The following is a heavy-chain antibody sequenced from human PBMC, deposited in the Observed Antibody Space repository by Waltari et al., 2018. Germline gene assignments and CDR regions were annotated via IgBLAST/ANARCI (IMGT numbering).Heavy chain of an antibody. CDR3: ARHPRYFDY. CDR2: IYHSGNT. Sequence: VQPQESGPGLVKPSETLSPTLAVPGYSIRSGYFWGWIRQPPGKGLEWIGRIYHSGNTYYNPSLKSRVTISVDTSKSQFSLKLSSVTAADTAVYYCARHPRYFDYWGQGTLVTVSS. V-gene: IGHV4-38-2*01. CDR1: GYSIRSGYF. J-gene: IGHJ4*02.